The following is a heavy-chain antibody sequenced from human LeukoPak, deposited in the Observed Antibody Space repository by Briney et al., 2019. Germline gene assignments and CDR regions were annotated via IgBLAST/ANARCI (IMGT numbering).Heavy chain of an antibody. J-gene: IGHJ4*02. Sequence: PSETLSLTCAVSGASISNYYWSWIRQPPGKGLEWIGYIDYSGSTNYSPPLKSRVTISLDTSTNQFSLKLSSVTAADTAVYYCARHYSSDPFDYWGQGTLVTVSS. V-gene: IGHV4-59*01. CDR1: GASISNYY. D-gene: IGHD6-19*01. CDR3: ARHYSSDPFDY. CDR2: IDYSGST.